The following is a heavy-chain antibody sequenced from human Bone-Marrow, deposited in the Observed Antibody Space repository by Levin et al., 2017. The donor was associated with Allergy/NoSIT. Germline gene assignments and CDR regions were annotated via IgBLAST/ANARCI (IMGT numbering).Heavy chain of an antibody. CDR1: GGTFSSYL. V-gene: IGHV1-69*13. CDR3: ARGREYYYGSGTYLDN. CDR2: IIPQFGTT. Sequence: EASVKVSCKASGGTFSSYLISWMRQAPGQGLEWMGGIIPQFGTTNYAQNFQGRVTITADESTSTAYMELSSLRSEDTAVYYCARGREYYYGSGTYLDNWGQGTLVTVSS. J-gene: IGHJ4*02. D-gene: IGHD3-10*01.